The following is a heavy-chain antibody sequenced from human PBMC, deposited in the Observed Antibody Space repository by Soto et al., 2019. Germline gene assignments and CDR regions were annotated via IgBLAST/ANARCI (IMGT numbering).Heavy chain of an antibody. Sequence: PGGSLRLSCTLSGFTFGRDWMAWVRQAPGKGLEWVANMRPDESEKYYVDSVRGRFTISRDGAENSLHLQMDSLRAEDTALYYCARYGFANGLDLWGQGTTVTVSS. CDR2: MRPDESEK. V-gene: IGHV3-7*03. D-gene: IGHD3-10*01. CDR3: ARYGFANGLDL. J-gene: IGHJ6*02. CDR1: GFTFGRDW.